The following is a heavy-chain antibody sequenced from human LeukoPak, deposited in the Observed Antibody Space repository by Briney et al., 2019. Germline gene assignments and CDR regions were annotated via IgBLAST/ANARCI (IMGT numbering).Heavy chain of an antibody. V-gene: IGHV1-18*01. D-gene: IGHD2-2*01. Sequence: ASVKVSCKASVYTFTSYGISWVRQAPGQGRAWMGWISAYNGNTNYAQKLQGRVTMTTNTSTRTAYMQLRSLRYDDTAVYYCARAYCSSTSCYLQPFDPWGQGTLVTVSS. J-gene: IGHJ5*02. CDR2: ISAYNGNT. CDR3: ARAYCSSTSCYLQPFDP. CDR1: VYTFTSYG.